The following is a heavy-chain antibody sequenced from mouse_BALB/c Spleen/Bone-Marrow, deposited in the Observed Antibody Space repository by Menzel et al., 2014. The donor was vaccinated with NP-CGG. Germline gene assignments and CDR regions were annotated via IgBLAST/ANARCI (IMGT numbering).Heavy chain of an antibody. CDR2: IAPPNDNT. J-gene: IGHJ2*01. V-gene: IGHV14-3*02. Sequence: EVKLMQSGAELVKPGASVNLSCTASGFNIKDTFMHWLKQRSEQGLEWIGRIAPPNDNTKYDPKFQGKATITADKSSNTDYLQLSSVTSEGTTVYYRAIYVYGRDMDSWGQGTTLTVSS. CDR1: GFNIKDTF. CDR3: AIYVYGRDMDS. D-gene: IGHD2-2*01.